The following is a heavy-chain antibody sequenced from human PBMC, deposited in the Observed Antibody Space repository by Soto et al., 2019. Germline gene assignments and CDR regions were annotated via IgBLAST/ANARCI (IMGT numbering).Heavy chain of an antibody. D-gene: IGHD3-9*01. V-gene: IGHV3-23*01. CDR1: GFTFSSYA. CDR3: AKDVHYDIVTGIEYFDH. Sequence: EVQLLESGGGLVQPGGSLKISCAVSGFTFSSYAMSWVRQAPGKGLEWVSGISGTGRVTNYAESVKGRFTISRDNPKNKVYLEMKSPRVEDTAVYYCAKDVHYDIVTGIEYFDHWGQGTPVSVSS. CDR2: ISGTGRVT. J-gene: IGHJ1*01.